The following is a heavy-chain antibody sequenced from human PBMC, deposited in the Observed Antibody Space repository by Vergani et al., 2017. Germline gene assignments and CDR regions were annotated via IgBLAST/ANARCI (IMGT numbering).Heavy chain of an antibody. V-gene: IGHV3-23*01. D-gene: IGHD6-19*01. J-gene: IGHJ4*02. Sequence: EVQLLESGGGLVQPGGSLRLSCAASGFTFSSYAMSWVRQAPGKGLEWVSAISGSGGSTYYADSVKGRFTISRDNSKNTLYLQMNSLRAEDTAVYYCAKEPXVAGTGTFSRLDDYWGQGTLVTVSS. CDR1: GFTFSSYA. CDR2: ISGSGGST. CDR3: AKEPXVAGTGTFSRLDDY.